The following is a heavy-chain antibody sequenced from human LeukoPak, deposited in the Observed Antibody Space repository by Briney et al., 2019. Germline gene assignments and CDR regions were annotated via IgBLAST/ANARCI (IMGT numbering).Heavy chain of an antibody. CDR3: AREPYSYGFDY. J-gene: IGHJ4*02. CDR2: ISSSSSTI. Sequence: GGSLRLSCAASGFTFSSYSMNWVRQAPGKGLEWVSYISSSSSTIYYADSVKGRFTISRDNAKDSLYLQMNSLRAEDTAVYYCAREPYSYGFDYWGQGALVTVSS. D-gene: IGHD5-18*01. CDR1: GFTFSSYS. V-gene: IGHV3-48*01.